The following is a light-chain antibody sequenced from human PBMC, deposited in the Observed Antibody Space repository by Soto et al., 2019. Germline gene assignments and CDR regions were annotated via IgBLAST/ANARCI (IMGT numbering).Light chain of an antibody. J-gene: IGLJ2*01. CDR1: SSDVGSYNR. CDR3: RSYTRSSTLVV. V-gene: IGLV2-18*02. Sequence: QSALTQPPSVSGSPGQSVTISCTGTSSDVGSYNRVSWYQQPPGTAPKLMIYEVSNRPSGVPDRFSGSKSGNTASLTISGLQAEDEADYYCRSYTRSSTLVVFGGGTKLTVL. CDR2: EVS.